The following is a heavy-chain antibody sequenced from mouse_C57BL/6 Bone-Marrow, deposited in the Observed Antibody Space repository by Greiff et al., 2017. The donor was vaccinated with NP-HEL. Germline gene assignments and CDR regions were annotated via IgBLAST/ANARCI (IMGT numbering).Heavy chain of an antibody. CDR2: INPSSGYT. CDR1: GYTFTSYK. D-gene: IGHD2-4*01. J-gene: IGHJ2*01. CDR3: APSYYDYDGGFDY. V-gene: IGHV1-4*01. Sequence: QVQLQQSGAELARPGASVKMSCKASGYTFTSYKMHWVKQRPGQGLEWIGYINPSSGYTKYNQKFKGKATLTADKSSSTAYMQLSSLTSEDSAVYYCAPSYYDYDGGFDYWGQGTTLTVSS.